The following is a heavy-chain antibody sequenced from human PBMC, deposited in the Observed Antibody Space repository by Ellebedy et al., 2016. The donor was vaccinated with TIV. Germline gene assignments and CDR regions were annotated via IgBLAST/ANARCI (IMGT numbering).Heavy chain of an antibody. Sequence: GESLKISCAASGFTFASHAMSWFRQTPGQGLEWVSGISGSGDYSNYADSVTGRFVISSDNSKNTLYLEMNSLRAEDTAVYYCASHLSSGYYVYWGQGTLVTVSS. V-gene: IGHV3-23*01. D-gene: IGHD3-22*01. CDR1: GFTFASHA. CDR3: ASHLSSGYYVY. CDR2: ISGSGDYS. J-gene: IGHJ4*02.